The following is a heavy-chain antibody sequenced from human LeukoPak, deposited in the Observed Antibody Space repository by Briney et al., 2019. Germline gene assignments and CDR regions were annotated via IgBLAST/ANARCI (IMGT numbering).Heavy chain of an antibody. Sequence: SVKVSCKASGGTFSSYAISWVRQAPGQGLAWMGRIITIFGTANYAQKFQGRVTITADKSTSTAYMELSSLRSEDTAAYYCARDRDTGYYDSLKPHSYMDVWGKGTTVTVSS. CDR3: ARDRDTGYYDSLKPHSYMDV. CDR1: GGTFSSYA. CDR2: IITIFGTA. D-gene: IGHD3-3*01. V-gene: IGHV1-69*06. J-gene: IGHJ6*03.